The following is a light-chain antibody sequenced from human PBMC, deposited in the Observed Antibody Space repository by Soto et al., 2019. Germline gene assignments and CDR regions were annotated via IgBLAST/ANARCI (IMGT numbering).Light chain of an antibody. Sequence: DIQMTQSPSTLSASLGDRVTITCRASQSISSWLAWYQQKPGKAPKLLIYAASSRATGIPDRFSGSGSGTDFTLTISRLEPEDFAVYYCQQYSRSPSITFGQGTRLEIK. V-gene: IGKV1-5*01. CDR3: QQYSRSPSIT. J-gene: IGKJ5*01. CDR1: QSISSW. CDR2: AAS.